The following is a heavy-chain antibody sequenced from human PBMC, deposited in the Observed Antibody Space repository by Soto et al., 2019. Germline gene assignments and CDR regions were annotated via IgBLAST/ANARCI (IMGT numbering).Heavy chain of an antibody. Sequence: GGSLRLSCAASGFTFSSYAMHWVRQAPGKGLEWVAVISYDGSNKYYADSVKGRFTISRDNSKNTLYLQMNSLRAEDTAVYYCVRDQKGWYYDFWSGYSYGMDVWGQGTTVTVSS. V-gene: IGHV3-30-3*01. CDR3: VRDQKGWYYDFWSGYSYGMDV. J-gene: IGHJ6*02. CDR2: ISYDGSNK. D-gene: IGHD3-3*01. CDR1: GFTFSSYA.